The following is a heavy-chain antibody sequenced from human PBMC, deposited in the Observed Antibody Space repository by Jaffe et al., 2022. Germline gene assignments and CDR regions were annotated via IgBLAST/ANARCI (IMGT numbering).Heavy chain of an antibody. CDR2: IYTSGST. CDR3: ARAHRGYYYDSSGWAPPANWFDP. Sequence: QVQLQESGPGLVKPSQTLSLTCTVSGGSISSGSYYWSWIRQPAGKGLEWIGRIYTSGSTNYNPSLKSRVTISVDTSKNQFSLKLSSVTAADTAVYYCARAHRGYYYDSSGWAPPANWFDPWGQGTLVTVSS. V-gene: IGHV4-61*02. CDR1: GGSISSGSYY. J-gene: IGHJ5*02. D-gene: IGHD3-22*01.